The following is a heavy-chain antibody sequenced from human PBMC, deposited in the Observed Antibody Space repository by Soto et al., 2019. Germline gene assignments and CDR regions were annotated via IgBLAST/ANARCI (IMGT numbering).Heavy chain of an antibody. CDR2: INHNSGGT. CDR1: GHTFTGYY. Sequence: QVQPVQSGAEVKKPGASVKISCKASGHTFTGYYIHWVRQSPGQGLEWMGWINHNSGGTDDGTKFQGRVTMTRDTLIITVYRESTRVRSADTAVYYCARGKAIDADICSQCDPWGHGTLVTVSS. CDR3: ARGKAIDADICSQCDP. D-gene: IGHD2-2*01. V-gene: IGHV1-2*02. J-gene: IGHJ5*02.